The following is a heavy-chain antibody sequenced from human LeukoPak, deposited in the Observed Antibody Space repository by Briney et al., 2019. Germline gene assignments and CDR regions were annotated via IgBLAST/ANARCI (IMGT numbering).Heavy chain of an antibody. D-gene: IGHD3-22*01. Sequence: SETLFLTCTVSGGSISSSSYYWGWIRQPPGKGLEWIGSIYYSGSTYYNPSLKSRVTISVDTSKNQFSLKLSSVTAADTAVYYCAKDRGRYYDSSGYYWGYYFDSWGQGILVTVST. CDR2: IYYSGST. V-gene: IGHV4-39*02. CDR1: GGSISSSSYY. CDR3: AKDRGRYYDSSGYYWGYYFDS. J-gene: IGHJ4*02.